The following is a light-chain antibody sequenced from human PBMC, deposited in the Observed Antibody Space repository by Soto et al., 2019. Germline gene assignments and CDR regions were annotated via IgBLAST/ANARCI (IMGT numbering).Light chain of an antibody. V-gene: IGLV2-11*02. CDR1: TIDVDSSNY. J-gene: IGLJ1*01. CDR3: CSYATTFYV. Sequence: QSDLTQPRSVYGSPGQSVTISCPGPTIDVDSSNYVSWYQQHPGKAPKLMMYDVSERPSGVPDRFSGSKSGSTASLTISGLQAEDEADYYCCSYATTFYVFGSGTKVTV. CDR2: DVS.